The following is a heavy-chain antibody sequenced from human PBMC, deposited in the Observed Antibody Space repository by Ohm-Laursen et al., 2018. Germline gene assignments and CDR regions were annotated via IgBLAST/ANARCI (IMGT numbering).Heavy chain of an antibody. CDR2: INHSEST. D-gene: IGHD5-12*01. J-gene: IGHJ4*02. CDR3: ARRARFSGYGAEGY. V-gene: IGHV4-34*01. Sequence: GTLSLTCAVYGGSFSGYYWSWIRQPPGKGLEWIGEINHSESTNYNPSLKSRVTISVDTSKNQFSLKLSSVTAADTAVYYCARRARFSGYGAEGYWGQGTLVTVSS. CDR1: GGSFSGYY.